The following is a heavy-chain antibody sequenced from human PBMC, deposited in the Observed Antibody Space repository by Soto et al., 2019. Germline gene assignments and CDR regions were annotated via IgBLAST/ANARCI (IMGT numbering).Heavy chain of an antibody. Sequence: PSGPLALTCAVSGGSISSSNWWRWVRQPPGKGLEWIGEIYHSGSTNYNPSLKSRVTISVDKSKNQFSLKLSSVTAADTAVYYCASVGLGRIVVADYYYYGMDGWGQGTTVTVSS. D-gene: IGHD1-26*01. CDR2: IYHSGST. V-gene: IGHV4-4*02. CDR3: ASVGLGRIVVADYYYYGMDG. J-gene: IGHJ6*02. CDR1: GGSISSSNW.